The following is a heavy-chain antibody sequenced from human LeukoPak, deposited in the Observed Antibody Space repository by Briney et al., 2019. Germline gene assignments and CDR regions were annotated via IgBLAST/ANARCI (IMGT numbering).Heavy chain of an antibody. D-gene: IGHD3-22*01. J-gene: IGHJ4*02. Sequence: ASVKVSCKASGYTFTGYYIHWVRQAPGQGLEWMGWINPNNGDTNFAQKFQGRVTMTRDTSISTAYMELSRLRSDDTAVYYCAREDSSGYFFVDDYWGQGTLVTVSS. CDR3: AREDSSGYFFVDDY. CDR2: INPNNGDT. V-gene: IGHV1-2*02. CDR1: GYTFTGYY.